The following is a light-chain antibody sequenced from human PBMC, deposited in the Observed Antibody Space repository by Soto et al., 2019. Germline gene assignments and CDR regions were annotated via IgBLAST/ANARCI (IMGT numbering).Light chain of an antibody. Sequence: IQMTQSPSSLSASVGDRVTITCRASQRITTYLNWYQQKPGNAPKLLITTSGTLQRGVPSRFSGSGSGTDLTLTITSLHREDFATYFCQQTYSTPYTFGQGTKLEIK. CDR2: TSG. V-gene: IGKV1-39*01. CDR1: QRITTY. J-gene: IGKJ2*01. CDR3: QQTYSTPYT.